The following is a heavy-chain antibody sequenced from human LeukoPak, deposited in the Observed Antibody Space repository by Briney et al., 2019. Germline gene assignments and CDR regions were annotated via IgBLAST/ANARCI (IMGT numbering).Heavy chain of an antibody. Sequence: ASVKVSCKASGYTFTSYDINWVRQATGQGLEWMGWMNPNSGDTGYGQKFQGRVTMTRNTSISTAYMELSSLRSEDTAVYYCATLSSGDGWNIWGQGTMVTVSS. D-gene: IGHD2/OR15-2a*01. CDR1: GYTFTSYD. J-gene: IGHJ3*02. CDR3: ATLSSGDGWNI. V-gene: IGHV1-8*01. CDR2: MNPNSGDT.